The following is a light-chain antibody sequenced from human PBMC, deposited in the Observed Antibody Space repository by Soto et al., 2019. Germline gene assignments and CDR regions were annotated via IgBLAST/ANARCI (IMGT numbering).Light chain of an antibody. V-gene: IGKV1-8*01. Sequence: AIRMTQSPSSFSASTRDRVTITCRASQGISTYLAWYQQKPGKAPKLLIYAASTLQSGVPSRFSGSGSGTDFTLTISSLQSEDFATYYCQQYYSYPHTFGQGTKLEIK. CDR1: QGISTY. CDR3: QQYYSYPHT. CDR2: AAS. J-gene: IGKJ2*01.